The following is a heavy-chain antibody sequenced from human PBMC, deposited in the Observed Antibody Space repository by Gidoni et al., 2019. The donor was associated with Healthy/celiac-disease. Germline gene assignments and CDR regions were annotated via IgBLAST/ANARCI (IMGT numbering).Heavy chain of an antibody. J-gene: IGHJ4*02. CDR2: IYYSGST. CDR1: GGSISSSSYY. V-gene: IGHV4-39*01. Sequence: QLPLQESGPGLVKPSETLSLTCTVSGGSISSSSYYWGWIRQPPGKGLEWIGSIYYSGSTYYNPSLKSRVTISVDTSKNQFSLKLSSVTAADTAVYYCARQGKDYYDSSGYYYNWGQGTLVTVSS. D-gene: IGHD3-22*01. CDR3: ARQGKDYYDSSGYYYN.